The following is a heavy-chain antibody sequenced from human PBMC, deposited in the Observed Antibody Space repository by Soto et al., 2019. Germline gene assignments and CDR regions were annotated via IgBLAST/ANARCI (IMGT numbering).Heavy chain of an antibody. CDR3: ARAVDTAMVKGYYFDY. Sequence: SETLSLTCTVSGGSISSGGYYWSWIRQHPGKGLEWLGYIYYSGSTYYNPSLKSRVTISVDTSKNQFSLKLSSVTAADTAVYYCARAVDTAMVKGYYFDYWGQGTLVTVSS. J-gene: IGHJ4*02. V-gene: IGHV4-31*03. CDR1: GGSISSGGYY. D-gene: IGHD5-18*01. CDR2: IYYSGST.